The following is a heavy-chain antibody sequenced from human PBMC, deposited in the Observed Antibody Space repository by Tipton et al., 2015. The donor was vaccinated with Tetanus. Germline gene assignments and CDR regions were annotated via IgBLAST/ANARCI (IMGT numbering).Heavy chain of an antibody. CDR2: ISWNSGSI. J-gene: IGHJ3*02. Sequence: SLRLSCAASGFTFDDYAMHWVRQAPGKGLEWVSGISWNSGSIGYANSVKGRFTISRDNAKNSLYLQMNSLRAEDTALYYCAKDITVAGTLNDAFDIWGQGTMVTVSS. CDR3: AKDITVAGTLNDAFDI. V-gene: IGHV3-9*01. D-gene: IGHD6-19*01. CDR1: GFTFDDYA.